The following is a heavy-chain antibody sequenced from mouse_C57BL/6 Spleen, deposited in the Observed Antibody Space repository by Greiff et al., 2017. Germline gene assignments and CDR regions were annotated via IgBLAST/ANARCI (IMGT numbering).Heavy chain of an antibody. D-gene: IGHD1-1*01. CDR1: GFNINDYY. CDR3: ARGVVADAMDY. V-gene: IGHV14-2*01. Sequence: EVQLQQSGAELVKPGASVKLSCTASGFNINDYYMHWVKQRTEQGLEWIGRIDPEDGETKYAPKFQGKATITADTSSNTASLQLSSLTSEDTAVYYCARGVVADAMDYWGQGTSVTVSS. CDR2: IDPEDGET. J-gene: IGHJ4*01.